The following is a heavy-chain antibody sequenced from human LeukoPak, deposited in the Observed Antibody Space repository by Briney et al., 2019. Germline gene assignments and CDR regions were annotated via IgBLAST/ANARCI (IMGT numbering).Heavy chain of an antibody. V-gene: IGHV1-69*05. CDR2: IIPIFGTA. Sequence: SVKVSCKASGGTFSSYAISWVRQAPGQGLEWMGGIIPIFGTANYAQKFQGRVTMTRDTSTSTVYMELSSLRSEDTAVYYCARGGYSFIYGMDVWGQGTTVTVSS. J-gene: IGHJ6*02. CDR3: ARGGYSFIYGMDV. CDR1: GGTFSSYA. D-gene: IGHD5-12*01.